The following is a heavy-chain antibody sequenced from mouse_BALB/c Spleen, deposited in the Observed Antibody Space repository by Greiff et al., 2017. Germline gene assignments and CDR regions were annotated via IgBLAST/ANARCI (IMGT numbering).Heavy chain of an antibody. D-gene: IGHD1-1*01. CDR3: ARDYYGSSPY. V-gene: IGHV5-4*02. Sequence: EVKLVESGGGLVKPGGSLKLSCAASGFTFSDYYMYWVRQTPEKRLEWVATISDGGSYTYYPDSVKGRFTISRDNAKNNLYLQMSSLKSEDTAMYYCARDYYGSSPYWGQGTLVTVSA. CDR2: ISDGGSYT. CDR1: GFTFSDYY. J-gene: IGHJ3*01.